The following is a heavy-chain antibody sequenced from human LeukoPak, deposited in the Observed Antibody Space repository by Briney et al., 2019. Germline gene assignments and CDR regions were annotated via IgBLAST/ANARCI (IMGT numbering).Heavy chain of an antibody. CDR3: ARDVAICGPSFYFDC. CDR2: LYPTVSS. Sequence: PSEPLSLPCSVSGGSISSYYWRWIWQPAGRGLEWIGHLYPTVSSNYNPSLKSRVTMSVDTSKNQFTLKMSSVTGADRAVYYCARDVAICGPSFYFDCWGQGTLVTVSS. CDR1: GGSISSYY. J-gene: IGHJ4*02. D-gene: IGHD3-3*01. V-gene: IGHV4-4*07.